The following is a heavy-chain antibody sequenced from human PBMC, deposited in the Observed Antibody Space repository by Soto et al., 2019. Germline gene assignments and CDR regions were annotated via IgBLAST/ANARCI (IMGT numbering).Heavy chain of an antibody. CDR1: GGTYSTYT. D-gene: IGHD3-22*01. V-gene: IGHV1-69*04. CDR3: AGDPDSHYNDSHAYSYP. J-gene: IGHJ5*02. CDR2: IIPIIGII. Sequence: SGKVACKASGGTYSTYTITGLRQATGKGLEWMGRIIPIIGIINYAQKFQGRVTITADKFTGTAYMELTRLRSDDTAVYYCAGDPDSHYNDSHAYSYPWGQGTLVTVS.